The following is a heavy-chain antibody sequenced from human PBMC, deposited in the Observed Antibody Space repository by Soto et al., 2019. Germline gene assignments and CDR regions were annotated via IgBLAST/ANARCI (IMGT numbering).Heavy chain of an antibody. CDR1: GFTFTNYA. CDR2: ILGSGHTT. D-gene: IGHD3-10*02. CDR3: AKDPNTDYVGAFEF. V-gene: IGHV3-23*01. Sequence: EVQLLESGGGLVQPGGSLRLSCAASGFTFTNYAMSWVRQAPGKGLEWVSGILGSGHTTFYADSVKGRFIVSRDNSKNTLSLQMNSLRAEDTAVYYCAKDPNTDYVGAFEFWGHGTMVTVSS. J-gene: IGHJ3*01.